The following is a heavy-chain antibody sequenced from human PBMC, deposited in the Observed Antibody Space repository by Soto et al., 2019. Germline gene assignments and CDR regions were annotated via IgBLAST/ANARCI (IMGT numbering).Heavy chain of an antibody. CDR2: IIPIFGTA. CDR1: GGTFSSYA. CDR3: ARGTPRWAYDVSPDYYMDV. Sequence: ASVKVSCKASGGTFSSYAISWVRQAPGQGLEWMGGIIPIFGTANYAQKFQGRVTITADESTSTAYMELSSLRSEDTAVYYCARGTPRWAYDVSPDYYMDVWGKGTTVTVSS. V-gene: IGHV1-69*13. J-gene: IGHJ6*03. D-gene: IGHD3-3*01.